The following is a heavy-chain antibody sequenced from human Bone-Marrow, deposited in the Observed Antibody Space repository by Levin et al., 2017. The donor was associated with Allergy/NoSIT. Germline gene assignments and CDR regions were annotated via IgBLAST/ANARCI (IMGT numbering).Heavy chain of an antibody. CDR2: ISFDASDK. CDR1: GFTFRSYP. V-gene: IGHV3-30-3*01. D-gene: IGHD3-16*01. J-gene: IGHJ4*02. Sequence: GESLKISCAASGFTFRSYPINWVRQAPGKGLEWVAAISFDASDKYYADSVKGRFTISRDNSKNTVYLQMNSLRAEDTAIYYCAREGGYYFDHWGQGTLVTVSS. CDR3: AREGGYYFDH.